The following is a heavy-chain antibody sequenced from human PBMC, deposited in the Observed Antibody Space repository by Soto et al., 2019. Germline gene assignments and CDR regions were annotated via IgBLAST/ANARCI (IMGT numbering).Heavy chain of an antibody. Sequence: PSETLSLTCTVSGGSISSGGYYWSWIRQHPGKGLEWIGYIYYGGSTYYNPSLKSRVTISVDTSKNQFSLKLSSVTAADTSLYYCARGLNYGSGSYYYWFDPWGQGTLVTVSS. J-gene: IGHJ5*02. CDR2: IYYGGST. CDR3: ARGLNYGSGSYYYWFDP. CDR1: GGSISSGGYY. D-gene: IGHD3-10*01. V-gene: IGHV4-31*03.